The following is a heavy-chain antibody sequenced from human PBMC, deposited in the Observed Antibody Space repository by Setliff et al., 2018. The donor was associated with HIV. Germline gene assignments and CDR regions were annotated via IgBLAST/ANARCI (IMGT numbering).Heavy chain of an antibody. V-gene: IGHV3-48*03. CDR1: GFTFSSYE. CDR3: ARAFSGYYFDY. Sequence: PGGSLRLSCAASGFTFSSYEMNWVRQAPGKGLEWVSYISSSSGTIYYADSVKGRFTISRDNAKKSLYLQMNSLRADDTAVYYCARAFSGYYFDYWGQGTLVTVSS. CDR2: ISSSSGTI. J-gene: IGHJ4*02. D-gene: IGHD3-3*01.